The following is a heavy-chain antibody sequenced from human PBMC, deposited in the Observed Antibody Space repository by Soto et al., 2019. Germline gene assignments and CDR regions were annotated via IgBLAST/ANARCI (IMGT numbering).Heavy chain of an antibody. CDR1: GASITNYY. CDR2: IYHTGST. D-gene: IGHD2-2*01. J-gene: IGHJ6*03. Sequence: SETLSLTCTVSGASITNYYWSWIRQPPGKGLEWIAYIYHTGSTNYNPSLKSRVTTSVDTSKNQFSLKLSSVTAADTAVYYCARARTYIVVVPAAMRAYYMAVWGKGTTVTVSS. CDR3: ARARTYIVVVPAAMRAYYMAV. V-gene: IGHV4-59*12.